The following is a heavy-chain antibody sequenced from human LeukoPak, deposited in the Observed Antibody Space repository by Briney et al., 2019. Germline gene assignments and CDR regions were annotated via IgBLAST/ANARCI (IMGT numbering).Heavy chain of an antibody. J-gene: IGHJ4*02. V-gene: IGHV3-23*01. CDR2: ISGSGDNT. CDR1: GFTFTTYA. D-gene: IGHD1-14*01. Sequence: GRSLRLSCVASGFTFTTYAVSWVRQAPGKGLEWVSAISGSGDNTYYADSVKGRFTISRDNSRNTVFLQMRSLRVEDTALYYCAKTTGTRIGDADSWGQGTLVTVSS. CDR3: AKTTGTRIGDADS.